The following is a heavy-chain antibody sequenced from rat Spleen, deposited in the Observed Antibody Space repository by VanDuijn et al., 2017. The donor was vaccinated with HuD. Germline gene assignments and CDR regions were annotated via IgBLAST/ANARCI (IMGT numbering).Heavy chain of an antibody. CDR3: TRGGTTGIPTWFAY. Sequence: EVQLVESGGGLVQPGRSMKLSCAASGFTFSDYNMAWIRQAPGKGLEWVASITNTGGSTYYPDSVKGRFTISRDNAKSTLYLQMNSLRSEDTATYYCTRGGTTGIPTWFAYWGQGTLVTVSS. V-gene: IGHV5-31*01. J-gene: IGHJ3*01. CDR2: ITNTGGST. D-gene: IGHD1-9*01. CDR1: GFTFSDYN.